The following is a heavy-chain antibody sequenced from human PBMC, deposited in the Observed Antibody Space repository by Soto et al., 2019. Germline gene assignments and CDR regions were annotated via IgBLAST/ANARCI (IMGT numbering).Heavy chain of an antibody. CDR2: TYYTPQWNY. Sequence: PSQTLSLTCVISGDSVSTNRAAWNWVRQSPSRGLEWLGRTYYTPQWNYDYATSVKSRINIKPDTSTNQFSLQLNSVTPDDSAVYYCAGGYGMNVWGQGTTVTVSS. D-gene: IGHD2-15*01. V-gene: IGHV6-1*01. J-gene: IGHJ6*02. CDR3: AGGYGMNV. CDR1: GDSVSTNRAA.